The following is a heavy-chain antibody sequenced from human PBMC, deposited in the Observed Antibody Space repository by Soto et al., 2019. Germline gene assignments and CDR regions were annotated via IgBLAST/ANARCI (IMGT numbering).Heavy chain of an antibody. CDR1: GYTFSNYD. CDR3: VKVSRKGAAIDFDY. J-gene: IGHJ4*02. CDR2: VNPNNGAT. D-gene: IGHD3-22*01. Sequence: QVQLVQSGAELKKPGASVKVSCKASGYTFSNYDMNWVRQATGQGPEWIGWVNPNNGATGYAQKSQCRVTLTTDISTTTALMELASLRSEDTAIYYCVKVSRKGAAIDFDYWGQGTLITVSS. V-gene: IGHV1-8*01.